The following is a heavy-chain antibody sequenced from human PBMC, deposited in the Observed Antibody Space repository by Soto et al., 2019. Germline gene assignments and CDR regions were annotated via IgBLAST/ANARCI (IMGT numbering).Heavy chain of an antibody. D-gene: IGHD2-15*01. CDR1: GFTFSSYA. CDR2: ISGSGGST. J-gene: IGHJ4*02. CDR3: AKDYCSGGSCYYDY. Sequence: GSLRLSCAASGFTFSSYAMSWVRQAPGKGLEWVSAISGSGGSTYYADSVKGRFTISRDNSKNTLYLQMNSLRAEDTAVYYCAKDYCSGGSCYYDYWGQGTLVTVSS. V-gene: IGHV3-23*01.